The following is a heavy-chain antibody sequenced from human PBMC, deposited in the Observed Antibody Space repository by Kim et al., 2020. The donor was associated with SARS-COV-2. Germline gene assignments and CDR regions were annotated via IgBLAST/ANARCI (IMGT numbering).Heavy chain of an antibody. CDR3: AKDRCSGGSCLTLDY. CDR1: GFTFSSYA. CDR2: ISGSGGST. Sequence: GGSLRLSCAASGFTFSSYAMSWVRQAPGKGLEWVSAISGSGGSTYYADSVKGRFTISRDNSKNTLYLQINSLRAEDTAVYYCAKDRCSGGSCLTLDYWGQGTLVTVSS. J-gene: IGHJ4*02. V-gene: IGHV3-23*01. D-gene: IGHD2-15*01.